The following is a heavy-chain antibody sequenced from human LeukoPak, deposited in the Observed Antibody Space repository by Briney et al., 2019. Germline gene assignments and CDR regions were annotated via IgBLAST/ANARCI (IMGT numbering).Heavy chain of an antibody. Sequence: GGSLRLSCAASGFTFSSYGMSWVRQAPGKGLEWVSAISGSGGSTYYADSVKGRFTISRDNSKNTLYLQMNSLRAEDTAVYYCAKDSSITMIVVVITGDYWGQGTLVTVSS. V-gene: IGHV3-23*01. CDR1: GFTFSSYG. D-gene: IGHD3-22*01. J-gene: IGHJ4*02. CDR3: AKDSSITMIVVVITGDY. CDR2: ISGSGGST.